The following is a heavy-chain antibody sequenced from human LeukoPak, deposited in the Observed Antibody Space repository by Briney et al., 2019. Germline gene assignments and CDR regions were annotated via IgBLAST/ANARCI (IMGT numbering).Heavy chain of an antibody. D-gene: IGHD5-12*01. CDR1: GGSLSPHY. Sequence: SETLSLTCAVSGGSLSPHYWSWIRRPLGKGLEWIGEINNRGTTNYSPSLGGPATISVDTSKNQFSLRLTSVPAADTAMYYCARVPLWWLTPFDFWGQGTLATVSS. CDR3: ARVPLWWLTPFDF. CDR2: INNRGTT. V-gene: IGHV4-34*01. J-gene: IGHJ4*02.